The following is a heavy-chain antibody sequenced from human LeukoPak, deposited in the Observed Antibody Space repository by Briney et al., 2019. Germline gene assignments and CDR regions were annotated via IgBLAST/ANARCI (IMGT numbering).Heavy chain of an antibody. CDR1: GFAVSSNY. CDR3: ARDYYHSSGSVGDY. J-gene: IGHJ4*02. V-gene: IGHV3-53*01. CDR2: IYSGGST. D-gene: IGHD3-22*01. Sequence: PGGSLRLSCAASGFAVSSNYMSWVRQAPGKGLEWVSLIYSGGSTSYADSVKGRFTISRDNSKNTLYLQMNSLRAEDSAVYYCARDYYHSSGSVGDYWGQGTLVTVSS.